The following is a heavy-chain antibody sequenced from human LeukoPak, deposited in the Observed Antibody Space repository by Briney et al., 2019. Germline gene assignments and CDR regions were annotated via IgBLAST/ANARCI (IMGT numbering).Heavy chain of an antibody. D-gene: IGHD6-13*01. CDR2: IYHSGST. Sequence: SGTLSLTCAVSGGSISSSNWWSWVRQPPGKGLEWIGEIYHSGSTNYNPSLKSRFTISVDKSKNQFSLKLSSVTAADTAVYYCARIGRSSSSWSNYYYGMDVWGKGTTVTVSS. J-gene: IGHJ6*04. CDR1: GGSISSSNW. V-gene: IGHV4-4*02. CDR3: ARIGRSSSSWSNYYYGMDV.